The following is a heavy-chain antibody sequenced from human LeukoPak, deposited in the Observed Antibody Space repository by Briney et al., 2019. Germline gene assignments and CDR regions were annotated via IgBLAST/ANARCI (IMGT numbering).Heavy chain of an antibody. CDR2: ISRSSAYI. D-gene: IGHD5-18*01. Sequence: GGSLRLSCAASGFTLSSYSMNWVRQAPGKGLEWVSSISRSSAYIYYADSVKGRFTISRDNAKNSLYLQRNSLRAEDTALYYCAKDIGYSYGTSIDYWGQGTLVTVSS. V-gene: IGHV3-21*04. J-gene: IGHJ4*02. CDR3: AKDIGYSYGTSIDY. CDR1: GFTLSSYS.